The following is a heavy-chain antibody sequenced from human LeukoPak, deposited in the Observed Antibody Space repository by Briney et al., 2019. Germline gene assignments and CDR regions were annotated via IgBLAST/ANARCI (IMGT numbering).Heavy chain of an antibody. Sequence: SETLSLTCAVYGGSFSGYHWSWIRQPPGKGLEWIGEINHSGSTNYNPPLKSRVTISVDTSKNQFSLKLSSVTAADTAVYYCARGEYSSGWYRSEYYFDYWGQGTLVTVSS. CDR1: GGSFSGYH. CDR3: ARGEYSSGWYRSEYYFDY. V-gene: IGHV4-34*01. CDR2: INHSGST. D-gene: IGHD6-19*01. J-gene: IGHJ4*02.